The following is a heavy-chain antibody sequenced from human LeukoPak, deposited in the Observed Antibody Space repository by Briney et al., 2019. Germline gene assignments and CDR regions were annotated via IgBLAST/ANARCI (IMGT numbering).Heavy chain of an antibody. V-gene: IGHV3-30*02. Sequence: GGSLRLSCAASGFTFSSYGMHWVRQAPGKGLEWVAFIRYDGSNKYYADSVKGRFTISRDNSKHTLYLQMNSLRAEDTAVYYCAKAVLLWFGELFNFDYWGQGTLVTVSS. D-gene: IGHD3-10*01. CDR2: IRYDGSNK. J-gene: IGHJ4*02. CDR1: GFTFSSYG. CDR3: AKAVLLWFGELFNFDY.